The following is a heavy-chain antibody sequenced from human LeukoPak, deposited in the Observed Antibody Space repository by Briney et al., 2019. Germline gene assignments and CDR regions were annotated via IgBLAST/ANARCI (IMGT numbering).Heavy chain of an antibody. Sequence: PSETLSLTCTVSAGSISNYYWNWIRQPAGKGLEWIGRIYSSSSTNYNPSLESRVTMSVDTSKNQFSLKLTSVTAADTAVYYCAREYCSSSSCFHYSYYYFMDVWGKGTKVTVSS. V-gene: IGHV4-4*07. CDR2: IYSSSST. J-gene: IGHJ6*04. CDR1: AGSISNYY. CDR3: AREYCSSSSCFHYSYYYFMDV. D-gene: IGHD2-2*01.